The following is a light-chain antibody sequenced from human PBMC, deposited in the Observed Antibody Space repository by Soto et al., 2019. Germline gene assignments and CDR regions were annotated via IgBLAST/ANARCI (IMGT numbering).Light chain of an antibody. CDR2: DTS. CDR1: QSVIIY. CDR3: QQRYDWPPST. J-gene: IGKJ5*01. V-gene: IGKV3-11*01. Sequence: EVVLTQSPATLSLSPGDRATLSCRASQSVIIYLAWYQQKPGQAPRLLIYDTSNRATGSPARFRGSGSWTDFTLTIRILEPEDFAVYYGQQRYDWPPSTFGQGTRLQIK.